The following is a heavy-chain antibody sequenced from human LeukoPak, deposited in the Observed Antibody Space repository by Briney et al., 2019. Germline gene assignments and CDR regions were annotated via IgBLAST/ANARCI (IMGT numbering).Heavy chain of an antibody. J-gene: IGHJ4*02. D-gene: IGHD4-11*01. CDR2: ISYDGSNK. CDR3: ARGFTDYSHFDY. V-gene: IGHV3-30-3*01. CDR1: GFTFSSYA. Sequence: PGGSLRLPCAASGFTFSSYAMHWVRQAPGKGLEWVAVISYDGSNKYYADSVKGRFTISRDNSKNTLYLQMNSLRAEDTAVYYCARGFTDYSHFDYWGQGTLVTVSS.